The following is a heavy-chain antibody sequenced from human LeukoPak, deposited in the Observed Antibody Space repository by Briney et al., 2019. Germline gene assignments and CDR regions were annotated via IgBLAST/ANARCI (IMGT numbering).Heavy chain of an antibody. V-gene: IGHV3-20*04. D-gene: IGHD3-10*01. J-gene: IGHJ4*02. CDR2: INWNAGST. CDR1: GFNFDDYG. Sequence: GGSLRLSCAASGFNFDDYGMSWVRQAPGKGLEWVSGINWNAGSTGYAASVKGRFTISRDSTKNSLYLQMNSLRAEDTALYYCGRGGSGSYGDYFASWGQGTLVTVPS. CDR3: GRGGSGSYGDYFAS.